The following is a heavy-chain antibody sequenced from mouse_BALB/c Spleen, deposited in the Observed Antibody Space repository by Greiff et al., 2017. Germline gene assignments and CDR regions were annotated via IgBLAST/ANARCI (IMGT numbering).Heavy chain of an antibody. J-gene: IGHJ1*01. CDR3: ARSRDPYWYFDV. CDR2: ISSGSSTI. V-gene: IGHV5-17*02. D-gene: IGHD3-3*01. Sequence: EVKLVESGGGLVQPGGSRKLSCAASGFTFSSFGMHWVRQAPEKGLEWVAYISSGSSTIYYADTVKGRFTISRDNPKNTLFLQMTSLRSEDTAMYYCARSRDPYWYFDVWGAGTTVTVSS. CDR1: GFTFSSFG.